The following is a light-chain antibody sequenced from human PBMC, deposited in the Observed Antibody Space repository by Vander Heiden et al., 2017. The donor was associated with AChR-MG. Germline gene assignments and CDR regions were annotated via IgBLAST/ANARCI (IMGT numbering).Light chain of an antibody. CDR2: DNR. CDR3: QSYDSSLSGWV. Sequence: QSVLTQPPPVSGAPGQRVTISCTGSSSNIGAGYDVHWYQQLPGTAPKLLIYDNRNRPSGVPDRVSGSKSGTSASLAITGLQAEDEADYYCQSYDSSLSGWVFGGGTKLTVL. CDR1: SSNIGAGYD. J-gene: IGLJ3*02. V-gene: IGLV1-40*01.